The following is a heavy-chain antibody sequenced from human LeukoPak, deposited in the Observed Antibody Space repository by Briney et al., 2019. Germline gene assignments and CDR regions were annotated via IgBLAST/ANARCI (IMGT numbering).Heavy chain of an antibody. D-gene: IGHD2-21*02. Sequence: GGSLRLSCVASEFNFFSYGMQWVRQAPGKGLVWVSRIFTDGSTTSYADSVKGRFTVSRDNAKNTLYLEMKSLRVEDTAVYYCARELPREVTLDYWGQGTLVTVSP. CDR3: ARELPREVTLDY. CDR1: EFNFFSYG. J-gene: IGHJ4*01. CDR2: IFTDGSTT. V-gene: IGHV3-74*01.